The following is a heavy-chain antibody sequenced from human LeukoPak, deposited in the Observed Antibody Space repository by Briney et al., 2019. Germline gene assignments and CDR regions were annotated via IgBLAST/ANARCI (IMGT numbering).Heavy chain of an antibody. D-gene: IGHD5-18*01. V-gene: IGHV3-15*01. CDR2: IKSKTDGGTT. CDR3: ATGYSYGRGALNFDY. Sequence: PGGSLRLSCAASGFTFSNAWMSWVRQAPGRGLEWVGRIKSKTDGGTTDYAAPVKGRFTISRDDSKNTLNLQMNSLKTEDTAVYYCATGYSYGRGALNFDYWGQGTLVTVSS. CDR1: GFTFSNAW. J-gene: IGHJ4*02.